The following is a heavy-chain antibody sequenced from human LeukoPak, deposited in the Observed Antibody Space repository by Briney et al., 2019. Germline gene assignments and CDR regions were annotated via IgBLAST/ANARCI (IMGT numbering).Heavy chain of an antibody. D-gene: IGHD2-15*01. CDR3: ARETREAGSGDHQTDSFDI. J-gene: IGHJ3*02. CDR2: INSDASRP. V-gene: IGHV3-74*01. Sequence: GGSLRLSCAASRFTFSDYWMHWVRQVPGKGLVWVSRINSDASRPSYADSVKGRFTISRDNAKNTLYLQMNSLRVEDTALYYCARETREAGSGDHQTDSFDIWAQGTMVSVSS. CDR1: RFTFSDYW.